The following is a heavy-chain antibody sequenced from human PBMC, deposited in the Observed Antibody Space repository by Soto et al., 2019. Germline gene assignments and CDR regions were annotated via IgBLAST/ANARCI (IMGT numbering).Heavy chain of an antibody. J-gene: IGHJ6*03. D-gene: IGHD5-12*01. CDR3: ARPPVGGYDSDYYYYMDV. CDR1: GFTFSSYS. Sequence: PGGSLRLSCAASGFTFSSYSMNWVRQAPGKGLEWVSSISSSSSYIYYADSVKGRFTISRDNAKNSLYLQMNSLRAEDTAVYYCARPPVGGYDSDYYYYMDVWGKGTTVTVSS. CDR2: ISSSSSYI. V-gene: IGHV3-21*01.